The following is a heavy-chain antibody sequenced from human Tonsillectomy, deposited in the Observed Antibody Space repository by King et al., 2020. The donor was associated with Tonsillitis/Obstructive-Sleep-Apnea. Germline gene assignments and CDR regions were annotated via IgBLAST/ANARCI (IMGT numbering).Heavy chain of an antibody. Sequence: QLVQSGAEVKKPGASLRISCKGSGYSFTSYWISWVRQMPGKGLEWMGRIDPSDSYTNYSPSFQGHVTISADKSISTAYLQWSSLKASDTAMYYCARRGDICSGGSCYSDYWGQGTLVTVSS. V-gene: IGHV5-10-1*01. D-gene: IGHD2-15*01. J-gene: IGHJ4*02. CDR3: ARRGDICSGGSCYSDY. CDR2: IDPSDSYT. CDR1: GYSFTSYW.